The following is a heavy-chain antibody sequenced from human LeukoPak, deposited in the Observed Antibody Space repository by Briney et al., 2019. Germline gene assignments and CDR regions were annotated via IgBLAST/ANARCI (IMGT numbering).Heavy chain of an antibody. CDR3: ARSFLGYCSGGSCYPPGY. Sequence: TGGPLRLSCAASGFTFSSYAMHWVRQAPGKGLEWVAVISYDGSNKYYADSVKGRFTISRDNSKNTLYLQMNSLRAEDTAVYYCARSFLGYCSGGSCYPPGYWGQGTLVTVSS. V-gene: IGHV3-30-3*01. CDR1: GFTFSSYA. J-gene: IGHJ4*02. CDR2: ISYDGSNK. D-gene: IGHD2-15*01.